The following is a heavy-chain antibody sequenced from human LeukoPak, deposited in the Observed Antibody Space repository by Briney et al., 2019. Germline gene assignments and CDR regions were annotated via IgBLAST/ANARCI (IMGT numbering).Heavy chain of an antibody. CDR2: TYYRSNWYN. J-gene: IGHJ4*02. D-gene: IGHD3-10*01. CDR1: GDSVSSNSAA. CDR3: AGGSRVIMVRDLYYFDY. Sequence: SQTLSLTCAISGDSVSSNSAAWNWFRQSPSRGLEWLGRTYYRSNWYNHYAVSVKSRITINPDTSKNQFSLQLKSVTPEDTAVYYCAGGSRVIMVRDLYYFDYWGQGTLVTVSS. V-gene: IGHV6-1*01.